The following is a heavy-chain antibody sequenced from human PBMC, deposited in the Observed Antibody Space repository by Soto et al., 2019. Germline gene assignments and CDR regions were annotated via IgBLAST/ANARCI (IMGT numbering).Heavy chain of an antibody. V-gene: IGHV3-21*01. Sequence: GGSLRLSCAASGFTFSSYSMNWVRQAPGKGLEWVSSISSSSSYIYYADSVKGRFTISRGNAKNSLYLQMNSLRAEDTAVYYCARGVSDIVVVPAAPDYWGQGTLLTVSS. CDR3: ARGVSDIVVVPAAPDY. CDR1: GFTFSSYS. CDR2: ISSSSSYI. J-gene: IGHJ4*02. D-gene: IGHD2-2*01.